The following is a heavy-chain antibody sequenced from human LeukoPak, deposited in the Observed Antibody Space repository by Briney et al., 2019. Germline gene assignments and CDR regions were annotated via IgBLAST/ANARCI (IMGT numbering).Heavy chain of an antibody. Sequence: GESLESSCKGSGYSSTSYWIGGVRQIPGEGLEWMGIIYPGDSDTRYSPSFQGQVTISADKSISTAYLQWSSLKASDTAMYYCARLGGGYSYGYMDPWGQGTLVTVSS. CDR1: GYSSTSYW. CDR3: ARLGGGYSYGYMDP. CDR2: IYPGDSDT. D-gene: IGHD5-18*01. V-gene: IGHV5-51*01. J-gene: IGHJ5*02.